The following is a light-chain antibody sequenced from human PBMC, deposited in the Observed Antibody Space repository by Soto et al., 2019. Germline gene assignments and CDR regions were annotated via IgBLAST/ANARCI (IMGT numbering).Light chain of an antibody. CDR2: RAS. Sequence: DIVMTQSPDSLAVSLGERATINCKSSQSVLYSSNNKNYLAWYQQKPGQPPKLLIYRASTRESGVPDRFSGSGSATDFTLTISSLQAEDVAVYYCQQYYSTLPTFGQGTKVEIK. J-gene: IGKJ1*01. V-gene: IGKV4-1*01. CDR3: QQYYSTLPT. CDR1: QSVLYSSNNKNY.